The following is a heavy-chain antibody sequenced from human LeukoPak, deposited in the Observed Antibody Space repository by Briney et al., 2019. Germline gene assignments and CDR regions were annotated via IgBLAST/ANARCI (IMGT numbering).Heavy chain of an antibody. CDR3: AKDPNGDYTGAFDF. CDR1: AFSFSKFA. J-gene: IGHJ3*01. D-gene: IGHD4-17*01. V-gene: IGHV3-23*01. Sequence: GGSLRLSCAASAFSFSKFALIWVRQAPGKGLKWVSAITANGGYTLYADAVKGRFTVSRDNSKNTLYLQINSLRPEDTAMYYCAKDPNGDYTGAFDFWGQGTMVTVSS. CDR2: ITANGGYT.